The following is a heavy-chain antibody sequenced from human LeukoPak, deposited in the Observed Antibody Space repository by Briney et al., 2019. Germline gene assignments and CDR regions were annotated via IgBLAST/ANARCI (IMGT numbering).Heavy chain of an antibody. CDR2: IYSGGST. CDR3: AREDAFDYYDSSGYSGY. V-gene: IGHV3-66*02. D-gene: IGHD3-22*01. J-gene: IGHJ4*02. CDR1: GFTVSSNY. Sequence: GGSLRLSCAASGFTVSSNYMSWVRQAPGKGLEWVSVIYSGGSTYYTDSVKGRFTISRDNSKNTLYLQMNSLRVEDTAVYYCAREDAFDYYDSSGYSGYWGQGTLVTVSS.